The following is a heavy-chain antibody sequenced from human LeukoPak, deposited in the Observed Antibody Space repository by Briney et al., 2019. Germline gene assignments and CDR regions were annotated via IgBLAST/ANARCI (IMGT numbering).Heavy chain of an antibody. CDR1: GGSISSYY. V-gene: IGHV4-59*01. CDR2: IYYSGST. J-gene: IGHJ3*02. CDR3: ARTTVTTPAFDI. D-gene: IGHD4-17*01. Sequence: SETLSLTCTVSGGSISSYYWSWIRQPPGKGLEWIGYIYYSGSTNYNPSLKSRVTISVDTSKNQFSLKLSSVTAADTAVYYCARTTVTTPAFDIWGQGTMVTVSS.